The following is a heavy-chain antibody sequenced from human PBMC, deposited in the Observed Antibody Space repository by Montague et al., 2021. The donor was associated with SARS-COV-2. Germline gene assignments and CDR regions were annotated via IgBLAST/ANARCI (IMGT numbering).Heavy chain of an antibody. J-gene: IGHJ3*02. CDR3: ARGYYDILTGYRDACHN. CDR2: IYWDGDK. Sequence: PALVKPTQTLTLTCTFSGFSLSTSGMCVSWIRQPPGKALEWLSRIYWDGDKYYSPSLKTRLTISKDTSKNQVVLTMTHMDPVDTATYYCARGYYDILTGYRDACHNWGQGTMVTVSS. V-gene: IGHV2-70*11. CDR1: GFSLSTSGMC. D-gene: IGHD3-9*01.